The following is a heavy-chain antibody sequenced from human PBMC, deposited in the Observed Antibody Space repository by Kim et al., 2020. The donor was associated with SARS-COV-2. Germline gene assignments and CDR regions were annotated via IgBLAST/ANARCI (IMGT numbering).Heavy chain of an antibody. CDR1: GFTFSNYG. Sequence: GGSLRLSCAASGFTFSNYGMSWVRQAPGKGLEWVSGISGSGDTTTYADSVKGRFTVSRDNSKNTLYLQMSSLRAEDTAIYYCANPRQPDHCGQGTRLTV. CDR2: ISGSGDTT. V-gene: IGHV3-23*01. J-gene: IGHJ4*02. CDR3: ANPRQPDH. D-gene: IGHD6-13*01.